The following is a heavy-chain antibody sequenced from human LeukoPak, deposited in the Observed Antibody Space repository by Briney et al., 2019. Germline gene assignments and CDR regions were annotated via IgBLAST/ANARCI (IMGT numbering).Heavy chain of an antibody. CDR2: ISWNSDVL. CDR1: GFVFDDYA. J-gene: IGHJ4*02. CDR3: AKDKGLIFGVVLVD. V-gene: IGHV3-9*01. Sequence: GGSLRLSCTASGFVFDDYAMHWVRQAPGKGLEWVSGISWNSDVLDYADSVKGRFTVSRDNAKNSLYLQMNNLKAEDTALYYCAKDKGLIFGVVLVDWGQGTLVTVSS. D-gene: IGHD3-3*01.